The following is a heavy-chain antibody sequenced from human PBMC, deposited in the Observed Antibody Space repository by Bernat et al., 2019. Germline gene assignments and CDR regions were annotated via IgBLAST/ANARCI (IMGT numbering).Heavy chain of an antibody. CDR2: IYSGGGT. V-gene: IGHV3-53*04. Sequence: EVQLVESGGGLVQPGGSLRLSCAASGFTVSSNYMSWVRQAPGKGLEWVSVIYSGGGTYYADSVKGRFTISRHNSKNTLYLQMNSLRAEDTAVYYCARGQGGWLQNYYFDYWGQGTLVTVSS. CDR1: GFTVSSNY. J-gene: IGHJ4*02. D-gene: IGHD5-24*01. CDR3: ARGQGGWLQNYYFDY.